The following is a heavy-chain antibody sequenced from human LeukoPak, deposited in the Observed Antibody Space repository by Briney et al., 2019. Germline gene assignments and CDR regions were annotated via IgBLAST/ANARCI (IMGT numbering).Heavy chain of an antibody. D-gene: IGHD2-8*01. CDR1: GLTLSNYI. V-gene: IGHV3-21*01. J-gene: IGHJ4*02. CDR2: ISSSSSYI. CDR3: ARVQGRNLAYAFDY. Sequence: PGGSLRLSCTVPGLTLSNYIMHWVRQAPGKGLEWVSSISSSSSYIYYADSVKGRFTISRDNAKNSLYLQMNSLRAEDTAVYYCARVQGRNLAYAFDYWGQGTLVTVSS.